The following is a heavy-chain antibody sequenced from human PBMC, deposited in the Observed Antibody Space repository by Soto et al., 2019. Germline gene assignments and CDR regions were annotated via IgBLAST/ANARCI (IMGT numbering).Heavy chain of an antibody. CDR1: GGSFSGYY. V-gene: IGHV4-34*01. CDR2: INHSGST. D-gene: IGHD1-7*01. CDR3: ASLGTGTTFGYYYYMDV. Sequence: PSETPSLTCAVYGGSFSGYYLSWIRQPPGKGLEWIGEINHSGSTNYNPSLKSRVTISVDTSKNQFSLKLSSVTAADTAVYYCASLGTGTTFGYYYYMDVWGKGTTVTVSS. J-gene: IGHJ6*03.